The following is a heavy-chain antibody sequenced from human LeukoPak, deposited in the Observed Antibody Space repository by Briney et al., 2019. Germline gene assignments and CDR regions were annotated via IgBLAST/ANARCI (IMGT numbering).Heavy chain of an antibody. CDR3: ARVLSGYTFDY. CDR2: IYYSGST. V-gene: IGHV4-61*08. J-gene: IGHJ4*02. CDR1: GGSISSGGYY. Sequence: MASETLSLTCTVSGGSISSGGYYWTWIRQPPGKGLEWIGYIYYSGSTNYNPSLKSRVTISVDTSKNQFSLKLTSVTAADTAVYYCARVLSGYTFDYWGQGTLVTISS. D-gene: IGHD3-22*01.